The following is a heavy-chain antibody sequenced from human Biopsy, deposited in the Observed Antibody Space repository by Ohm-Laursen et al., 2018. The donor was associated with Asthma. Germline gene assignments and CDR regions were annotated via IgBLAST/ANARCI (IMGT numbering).Heavy chain of an antibody. CDR1: GGSINNFY. CDR3: ARGVDRVTGLLDHFDS. Sequence: SDTLSLTCTVSGGSINNFYWSWIRQPPGKGLESIGHVYYNGSTNYNPSLKSRVTISIDASKNQFSLKLTSVTAADTAVYYCARGVDRVTGLLDHFDSWGQGTLVTVSS. J-gene: IGHJ4*02. V-gene: IGHV4-59*07. D-gene: IGHD2-21*02. CDR2: VYYNGST.